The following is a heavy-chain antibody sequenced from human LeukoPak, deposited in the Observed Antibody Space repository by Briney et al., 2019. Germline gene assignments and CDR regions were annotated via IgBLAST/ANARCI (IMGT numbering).Heavy chain of an antibody. J-gene: IGHJ4*02. CDR3: ARGPNSNWSGLDF. CDR2: ISPTGSTT. Sequence: GGSLRLSCIASGFSFSGHWMHWARQLQGKGLVWVSRISPTGSTTSYADSVKGRFTVSRDNAKNTLYLQVNNLRAEDTAVYYCARGPNSNWSGLDFWGQGTLLTVSS. CDR1: GFSFSGHW. V-gene: IGHV3-74*01. D-gene: IGHD6-6*01.